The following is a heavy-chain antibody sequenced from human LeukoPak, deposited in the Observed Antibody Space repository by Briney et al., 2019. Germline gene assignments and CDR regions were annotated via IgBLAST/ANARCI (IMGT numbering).Heavy chain of an antibody. CDR2: INHSGST. CDR3: ARGFRVGSGSYYPSYYYYGMDV. Sequence: SQTLSLTCTVSGGSISSGDYYWSWIRQPPGKGLEWIGEINHSGSTNYNPSLKSRVTISVDTSKNQFSLKLSSVTAADTAVYYCARGFRVGSGSYYPSYYYYGMDVWGQGTTVTVSS. J-gene: IGHJ6*02. V-gene: IGHV4-30-4*01. CDR1: GGSISSGDYY. D-gene: IGHD3-10*01.